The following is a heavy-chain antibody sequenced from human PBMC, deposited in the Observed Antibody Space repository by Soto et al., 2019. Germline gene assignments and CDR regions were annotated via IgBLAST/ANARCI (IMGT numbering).Heavy chain of an antibody. D-gene: IGHD3-9*01. CDR3: ARVFLLRYPLMDV. Sequence: PSETLSLTCTVSGGSISSGDYYRSWIRQPPGKGLEWIGYIYYSGSTYYNPSLKSRVTISVDTSKNQFSLKLSSVTAADTAVYYCARVFLLRYPLMDVWGQGTTVTVSS. CDR2: IYYSGST. V-gene: IGHV4-30-4*01. J-gene: IGHJ6*02. CDR1: GGSISSGDYY.